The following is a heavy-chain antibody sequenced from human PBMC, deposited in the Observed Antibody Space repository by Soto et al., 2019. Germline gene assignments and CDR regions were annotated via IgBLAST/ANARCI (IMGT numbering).Heavy chain of an antibody. CDR3: ARGWPYCSSTSCYASEILIGWFDP. V-gene: IGHV1-18*01. CDR2: ISAYNGNT. D-gene: IGHD2-2*01. Sequence: ASVKVSCKASGYTFTSYGISWVRQAPGQGLEWMGWISAYNGNTNYAQKLQGRVTMTTDTSTSTAYMELRSLRSDDTAVYYCARGWPYCSSTSCYASEILIGWFDPWG. CDR1: GYTFTSYG. J-gene: IGHJ5*02.